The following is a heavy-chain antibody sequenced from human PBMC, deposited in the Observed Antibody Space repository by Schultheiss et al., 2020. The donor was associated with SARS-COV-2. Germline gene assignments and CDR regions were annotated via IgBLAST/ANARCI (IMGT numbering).Heavy chain of an antibody. D-gene: IGHD6-19*01. J-gene: IGHJ4*02. V-gene: IGHV3-48*04. CDR3: ARGGVAVADY. CDR2: ISSSSSTI. CDR1: GFTFSSYS. Sequence: GWSLRLSCAASGFTFSSYSMNWVRQAPGKGLEWVSYISSSSSTIYYADSVKGRFTISRDNAKNSLYLQMNSLRAEDTAVYYCARGGVAVADYWGQGTLVTGSS.